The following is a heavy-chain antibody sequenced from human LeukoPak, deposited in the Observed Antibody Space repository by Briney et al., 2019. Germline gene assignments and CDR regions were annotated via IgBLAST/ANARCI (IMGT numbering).Heavy chain of an antibody. CDR1: GFAFSSG. Sequence: PGTSLRLSCAASGFAFSSGMHWVRQAPGKGLEWVAVISYDENHKYYGDSVKGRFTISRDNSRNTLYLQMDSLKTEDTAVYYCAKGELHFNTCSFDYWGQGTLVTVSS. J-gene: IGHJ4*02. D-gene: IGHD1-26*01. V-gene: IGHV3-30*18. CDR3: AKGELHFNTCSFDY. CDR2: ISYDENHK.